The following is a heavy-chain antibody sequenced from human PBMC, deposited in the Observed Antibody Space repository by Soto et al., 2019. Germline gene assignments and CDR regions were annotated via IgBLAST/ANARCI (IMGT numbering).Heavy chain of an antibody. CDR1: GFTFSAYA. CDR2: ISGNSDYT. J-gene: IGHJ4*02. V-gene: IGHV3-23*01. D-gene: IGHD6-13*01. Sequence: PGGSLRLSCAASGFTFSAYAMAWVRQTPGKGLEWVSRISGNSDYTFYADSVKGRFTIFRDNSKNTLYLEMNSLRVEDTAVYYCASPKVTSSWSSDYWGQGTLVTVSS. CDR3: ASPKVTSSWSSDY.